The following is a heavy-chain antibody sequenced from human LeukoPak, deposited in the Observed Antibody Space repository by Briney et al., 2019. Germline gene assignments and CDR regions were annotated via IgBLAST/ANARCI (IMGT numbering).Heavy chain of an antibody. CDR2: ISSSSSYI. D-gene: IGHD3-10*01. CDR3: ARDTNYYGSGRNYYYYMDV. J-gene: IGHJ6*03. Sequence: PGGSLRLSCAASGFTFSSYWMSWVRQAPGRGLEWVSSISSSSSYIYYADSVKGRFTISRDNAKNSLYLQMNSLRAEDTAVYYCARDTNYYGSGRNYYYYMDVWGKGTTVTISS. V-gene: IGHV3-21*01. CDR1: GFTFSSYW.